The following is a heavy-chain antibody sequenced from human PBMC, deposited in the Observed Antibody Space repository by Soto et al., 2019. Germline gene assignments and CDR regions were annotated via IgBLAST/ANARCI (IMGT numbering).Heavy chain of an antibody. Sequence: QVQLVQSGAAVKKPGASVKVSCKASGNTFTNLDLNWVRQAPGQGLEWMGGMHANSGLTGDAQKFQGKVSMTRDTSISTAYMELSSLRAEDTAVYYCARYIYGQGFISWGQGTLVTVSS. CDR1: GNTFTNLD. D-gene: IGHD5-18*01. CDR2: MHANSGLT. J-gene: IGHJ5*02. V-gene: IGHV1-8*01. CDR3: ARYIYGQGFIS.